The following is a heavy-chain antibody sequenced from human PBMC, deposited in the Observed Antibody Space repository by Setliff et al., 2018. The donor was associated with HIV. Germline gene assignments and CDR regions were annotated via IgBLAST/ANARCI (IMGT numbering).Heavy chain of an antibody. CDR3: AREGQWLDMGDAFDI. CDR1: GYTFTTYD. J-gene: IGHJ3*02. D-gene: IGHD6-19*01. CDR2: MNPNSGNT. Sequence: GASVKVSCKASGYTFTTYDINWVRQATGQGLEWMGWMNPNSGNTGYAQKFQGRVTITRDTSASTAYVEMSSLRSEDTALYYCAREGQWLDMGDAFDIWGQGTMVTVSS. V-gene: IGHV1-8*03.